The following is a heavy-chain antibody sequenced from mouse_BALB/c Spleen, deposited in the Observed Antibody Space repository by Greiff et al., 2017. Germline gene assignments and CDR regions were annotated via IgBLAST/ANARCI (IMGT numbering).Heavy chain of an antibody. V-gene: IGHV2-9*02. CDR1: GFSLTSYG. Sequence: VQLVESGPGLVAPSQSLSITCTVTGFSLTSYGVHWVRQPPGKGLEWLGVIWAGGSTNYNSALMSRLSISKDNSKSQVFLKMNSLQTDDTAMYYCARERDDGYYFDYWGQGTTLTVSS. CDR3: ARERDDGYYFDY. CDR2: IWAGGST. D-gene: IGHD2-3*01. J-gene: IGHJ2*01.